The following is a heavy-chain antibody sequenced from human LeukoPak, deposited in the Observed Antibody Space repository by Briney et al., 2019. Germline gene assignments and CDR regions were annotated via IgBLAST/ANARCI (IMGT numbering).Heavy chain of an antibody. CDR1: GFTFSTYS. V-gene: IGHV3-21*01. J-gene: IGHJ4*02. Sequence: GGSLRLSCAASGFTFSTYSMNWVRQAPGKGLEWVSSISSNSSYIYYADSVKGRFTLSRDNAKNSLYLQMNSLRAEDTAVYYCARDPDYYDSSGYYGGFDYWGQGTLVTVSS. CDR2: ISSNSSYI. CDR3: ARDPDYYDSSGYYGGFDY. D-gene: IGHD3-22*01.